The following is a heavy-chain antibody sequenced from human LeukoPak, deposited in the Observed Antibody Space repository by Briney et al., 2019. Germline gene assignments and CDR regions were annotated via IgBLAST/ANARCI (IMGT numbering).Heavy chain of an antibody. CDR1: GGTFSSYA. J-gene: IGHJ1*01. CDR2: IIPIFGTA. V-gene: IGHV1-69*01. D-gene: IGHD2-21*01. CDR3: ARDSSEFRSLIPH. Sequence: GASVKVSCKASGGTFSSYAISWVRQAPGQGLEWMGGIIPIFGTANYAQKFQGRVTITADESTSTAYMELSNLRSEDTAVYYCARDSSEFRSLIPHWGQGTLVTVSS.